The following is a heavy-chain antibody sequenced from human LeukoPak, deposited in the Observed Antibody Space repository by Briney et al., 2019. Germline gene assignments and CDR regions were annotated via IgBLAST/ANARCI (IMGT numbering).Heavy chain of an antibody. CDR3: AREYYYGSGSYYLGHYYFDY. CDR1: GDSISSSSYY. V-gene: IGHV4-39*02. D-gene: IGHD3-10*01. Sequence: PSETLSLTCTVSGDSISSSSYYWGWIRQPPGKGLEWIGTIYYSGSTYYNPSLKSRVTISVYTSKNQFSLKLSSVTAADTAVYYCAREYYYGSGSYYLGHYYFDYWGQGTLVTVSS. CDR2: IYYSGST. J-gene: IGHJ4*02.